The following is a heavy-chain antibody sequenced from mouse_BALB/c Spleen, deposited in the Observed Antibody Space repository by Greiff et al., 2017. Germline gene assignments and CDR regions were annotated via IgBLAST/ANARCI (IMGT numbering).Heavy chain of an antibody. J-gene: IGHJ4*01. Sequence: EVMLVESGGGLVKPGGSLKLSCAASGFTFSDYYMYWVRQTPEKRLEWVATISDGGSYTYYPDSVKGRFTISRDNAKNNLYLQMSSLKSEDTAMYYCARGGLLGPMDYWGQGTSVTVSS. V-gene: IGHV5-4*02. CDR3: ARGGLLGPMDY. CDR1: GFTFSDYY. CDR2: ISDGGSYT. D-gene: IGHD2-10*01.